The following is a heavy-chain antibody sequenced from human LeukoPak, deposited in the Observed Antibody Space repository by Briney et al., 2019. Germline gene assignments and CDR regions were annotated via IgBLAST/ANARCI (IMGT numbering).Heavy chain of an antibody. D-gene: IGHD3-22*01. CDR1: GFTFSNYA. J-gene: IGHJ2*01. CDR2: ISYDGSSK. CDR3: AGDPSRDYYDSSGNYYARRNWYFAL. Sequence: GGSLRLSCAASGFTFSNYAMSWVRQAPGKGLEWVAVISYDGSSKYYADSVRGRFTISRDNSKNTLYVQMNSLRAEDTAVYYCAGDPSRDYYDSSGNYYARRNWYFALWGRGTLVTVSS. V-gene: IGHV3-30-3*01.